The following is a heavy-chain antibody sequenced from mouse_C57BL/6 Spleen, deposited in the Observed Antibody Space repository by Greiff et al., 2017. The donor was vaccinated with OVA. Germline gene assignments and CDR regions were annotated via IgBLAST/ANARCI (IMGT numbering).Heavy chain of an antibody. D-gene: IGHD1-3*01. V-gene: IGHV1-69*01. Sequence: QVQLQQPGAELVMPGASVKLSCKASGYTFTSYWMHWVKQRPGQGLEWIGEIDPSDSYTNYNQKFKGKSTLTVDKSSSTAYMQLSRLTSEDSAVYYCARGKSSYYYAMDYWGQGTSVTVSS. CDR2: IDPSDSYT. J-gene: IGHJ4*01. CDR1: GYTFTSYW. CDR3: ARGKSSYYYAMDY.